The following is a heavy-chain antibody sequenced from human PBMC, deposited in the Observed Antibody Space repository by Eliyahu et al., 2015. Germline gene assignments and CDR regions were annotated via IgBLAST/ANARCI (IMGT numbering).Heavy chain of an antibody. CDR3: ARDYGSGSYYIRPLHY. Sequence: QVRLQESGPGLVRPSQXLXXXXXVSCASMXXGGYHWSWVRQLPGKGLEWIGYLHSTGNTXYNSSFRSRGIISVDTSKNQFSLKLTSVTAADTAVYYCARDYGSGSYYIRPLHYWGKGVLVTVSS. V-gene: IGHV4-31*03. D-gene: IGHD3-10*01. J-gene: IGHJ4*02. CDR2: LHSTGNT. CDR1: CASMXXGGYH.